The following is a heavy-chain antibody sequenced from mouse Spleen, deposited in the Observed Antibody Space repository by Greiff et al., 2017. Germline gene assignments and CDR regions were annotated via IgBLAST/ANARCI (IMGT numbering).Heavy chain of an antibody. Sequence: EVQLQESGPGLVKPSQSLSLTCSVTGYSITSGYYWNWIRQFPGNKMEWMGYISYDGSNNYNPSLKNRISITRDTSKNQFFLKLNSVTTEDTATYYCAREGGAWFAYWGQGTLVTVSA. CDR1: GYSITSGYY. V-gene: IGHV3-6*01. J-gene: IGHJ3*01. CDR3: AREGGAWFAY. CDR2: ISYDGSN.